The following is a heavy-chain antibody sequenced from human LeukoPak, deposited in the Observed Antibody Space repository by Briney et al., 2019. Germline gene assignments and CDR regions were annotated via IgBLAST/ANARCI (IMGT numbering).Heavy chain of an antibody. CDR2: INPNSGGT. J-gene: IGHJ4*02. D-gene: IGHD6-6*01. CDR1: GYTFTGYY. V-gene: IGHV1-2*06. CDR3: ARGGPFPSGSSSREYYLDY. Sequence: ASVKVSCKASGYTFTGYYMHWVRQAPGQGLEWMGRINPNSGGTNYAQKFQGRVTMTRDTSISTAYMEVRSLRSDDTAVYYCARGGPFPSGSSSREYYLDYWGQGTLVTVSS.